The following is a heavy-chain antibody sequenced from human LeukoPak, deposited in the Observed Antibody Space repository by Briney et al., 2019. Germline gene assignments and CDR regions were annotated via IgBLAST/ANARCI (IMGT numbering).Heavy chain of an antibody. CDR1: GFTVSRNY. CDR2: IYRGGST. CDR3: ARGGPAAVRFDY. V-gene: IGHV3-66*01. Sequence: PGGPLRLPCAVSGFTVSRNYMIWVRRAPGKGLGWDSVIYRGGSTYYGDSLKGRITISRDNSKNTQLLQMNSLRAEDTACYYGARGGPAAVRFDYWGQGTLVTVSS. J-gene: IGHJ4*02. D-gene: IGHD6-13*01.